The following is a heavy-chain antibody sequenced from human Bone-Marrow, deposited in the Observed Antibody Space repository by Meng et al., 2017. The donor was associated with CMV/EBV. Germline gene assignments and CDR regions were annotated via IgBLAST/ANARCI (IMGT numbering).Heavy chain of an antibody. J-gene: IGHJ6*02. CDR1: GGSISSAGYY. Sequence: SETLSLTCTVSGGSISSAGYYWSWIRQHPGKGLEWIGYIYFSGSTYYNSSLKSRVTISLDTSKNQFSLNLSSVTAADTAMYYCARHPSPMGELYYYYGMDVWGQGTTVTVSS. CDR2: IYFSGST. V-gene: IGHV4-31*03. D-gene: IGHD1-26*01. CDR3: ARHPSPMGELYYYYGMDV.